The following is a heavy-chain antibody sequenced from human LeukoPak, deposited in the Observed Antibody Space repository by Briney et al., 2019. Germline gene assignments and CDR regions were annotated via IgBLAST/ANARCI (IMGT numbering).Heavy chain of an antibody. CDR1: GGTFSSYA. Sequence: ASVKVSCKASGGTFSSYAISWVRQAPGQGLEWMGWISAYNGNTNYAQKFQGRVTMTTDTSTSTAYMELRSLRSEDTAVYYCARGDGDYYDSSVYYYFYYWGQGTLVTVSS. CDR3: ARGDGDYYDSSVYYYFYY. CDR2: ISAYNGNT. J-gene: IGHJ4*02. D-gene: IGHD3-22*01. V-gene: IGHV1-18*01.